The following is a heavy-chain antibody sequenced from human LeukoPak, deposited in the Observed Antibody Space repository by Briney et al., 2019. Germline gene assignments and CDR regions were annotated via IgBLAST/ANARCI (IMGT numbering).Heavy chain of an antibody. J-gene: IGHJ1*01. CDR2: INSDGSST. CDR3: ARRMDFQH. D-gene: IGHD2-15*01. CDR1: GFTFSSYW. Sequence: PGGSLRLSCAASGFTFSSYWMHWVRQAPGKGLVWVSHINSDGSSTSYADSVKGRFTISRDNAKNTLYLQMNSLRAEDTAVYYCARRMDFQHWGQGTLVTVSS. V-gene: IGHV3-74*01.